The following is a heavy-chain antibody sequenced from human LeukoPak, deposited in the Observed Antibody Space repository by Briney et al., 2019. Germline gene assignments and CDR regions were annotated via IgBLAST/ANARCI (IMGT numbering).Heavy chain of an antibody. CDR3: ARGRYDYVWGSYRFDAFDI. CDR2: IYYSGST. D-gene: IGHD3-16*02. J-gene: IGHJ3*02. CDR1: GGSISSYY. V-gene: IGHV4-59*01. Sequence: SETLSLTCTVSGGSISSYYWSWIRQPPGKGLEWIGYIYYSGSTNYNPSLKSRVTISVDTSQNQFSLKLSSVTAADTAVYYCARGRYDYVWGSYRFDAFDIWGQGTMVTVSS.